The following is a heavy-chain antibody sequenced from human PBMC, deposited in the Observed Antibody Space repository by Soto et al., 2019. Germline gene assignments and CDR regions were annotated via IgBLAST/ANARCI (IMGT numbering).Heavy chain of an antibody. V-gene: IGHV3-15*01. Sequence: EVQLVESGGGLVKPGGSLRLSCAASGFTFSNAWMSWVRQAPGKGLEWVGRIKSKTDGGTTDYAAPVKGRFTISRDDSKHTLYLQMNSLKSEDTAVYYCTTGPYSGYDLEDYYYGMDVWGQGTTVTVSS. J-gene: IGHJ6*02. CDR1: GFTFSNAW. D-gene: IGHD5-12*01. CDR3: TTGPYSGYDLEDYYYGMDV. CDR2: IKSKTDGGTT.